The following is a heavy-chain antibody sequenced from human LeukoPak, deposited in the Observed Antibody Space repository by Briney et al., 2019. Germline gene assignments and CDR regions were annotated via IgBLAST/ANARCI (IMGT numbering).Heavy chain of an antibody. Sequence: PGGSLRLSCAASGFTFSSNAMSWVRQAPGKGLEWVSVITGNGGSTYYADSVKGRFTISRDNSKNTLSLQMNSLRAEDTAGYYCAKDAVAPGSGGDYFDYWGQGTLVTVSS. V-gene: IGHV3-23*01. J-gene: IGHJ4*02. CDR3: AKDAVAPGSGGDYFDY. CDR1: GFTFSSNA. CDR2: ITGNGGST. D-gene: IGHD3-10*01.